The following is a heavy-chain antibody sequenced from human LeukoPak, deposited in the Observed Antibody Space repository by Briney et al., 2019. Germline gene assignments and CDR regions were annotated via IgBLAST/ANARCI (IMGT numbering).Heavy chain of an antibody. D-gene: IGHD1-14*01. CDR2: ISGSGGST. CDR1: GFTFSSYG. CDR3: ARQTTGFH. Sequence: PGGTLRLSCAASGFTFSSYGMSWVRQAPGKELEWVSAISGSGGSTYYADSVKGRFTISRDNSKNTLYLQMNSLRAEDTAVYYCARQTTGFHWGQGTLVTVSS. J-gene: IGHJ4*02. V-gene: IGHV3-23*01.